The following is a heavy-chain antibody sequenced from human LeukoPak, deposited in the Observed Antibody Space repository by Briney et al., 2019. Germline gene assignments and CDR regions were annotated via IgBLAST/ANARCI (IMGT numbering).Heavy chain of an antibody. V-gene: IGHV1-2*02. CDR2: VNPNRGDT. D-gene: IGHD3-16*01. J-gene: IGHJ4*02. CDR3: ARDRAKYDSTDYFDY. CDR1: GYSFSDYF. Sequence: GASVKVSCKVSGYSFSDYFIYWVRQAPGQRLELMGWVNPNRGDTNYAQKFQGRVSMTRDTSITTVYMELSRLRSDDTAVYYCARDRAKYDSTDYFDYWGQGTLVTVSS.